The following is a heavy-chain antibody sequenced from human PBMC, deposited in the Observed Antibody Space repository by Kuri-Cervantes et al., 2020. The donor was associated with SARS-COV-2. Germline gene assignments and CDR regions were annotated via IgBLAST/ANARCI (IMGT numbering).Heavy chain of an antibody. CDR2: INHSGST. Sequence: SETLSLTCAVYGGSFSGYYWSWIRQPPGKGLEWIGEINHSGSTNYNPSLKSRVTISVDTSKNQFFLKLSSVTAADTAVYYCASQGKYYYDSSGYPAVYWYFDLWGRGTLVTVSS. V-gene: IGHV4-34*01. CDR3: ASQGKYYYDSSGYPAVYWYFDL. J-gene: IGHJ2*01. D-gene: IGHD3-22*01. CDR1: GGSFSGYY.